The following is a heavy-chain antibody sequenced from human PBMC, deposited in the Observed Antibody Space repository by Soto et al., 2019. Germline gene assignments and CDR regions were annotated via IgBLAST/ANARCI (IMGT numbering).Heavy chain of an antibody. J-gene: IGHJ4*02. Sequence: SETLSLTCSVSGGSISTVGHYWTWIRQPPGKGLEWIGSIYHTGSTYYSKSLRSRLTMSVGTSKSQFSLRLSSVTAADTAVYYCARATGTLRSRNCDYWGQGSLVTVS. CDR3: ARATGTLRSRNCDY. D-gene: IGHD1-1*01. CDR1: GGSISTVGHY. V-gene: IGHV4-31*03. CDR2: IYHTGST.